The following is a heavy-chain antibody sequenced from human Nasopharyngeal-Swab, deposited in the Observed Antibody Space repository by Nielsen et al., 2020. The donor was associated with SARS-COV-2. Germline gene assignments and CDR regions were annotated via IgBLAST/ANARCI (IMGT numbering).Heavy chain of an antibody. Sequence: ASVKASCKASGYTFTSYGISWVRQAPGQGLEWMGWISAYNGNTNYAQKLQGRVTMTTDTSTSTAYMELRSLRSDDTAVYYCAREELVHWYFDLWGRGTLVTVSS. J-gene: IGHJ2*01. CDR3: AREELVHWYFDL. D-gene: IGHD6-13*01. CDR2: ISAYNGNT. V-gene: IGHV1-18*04. CDR1: GYTFTSYG.